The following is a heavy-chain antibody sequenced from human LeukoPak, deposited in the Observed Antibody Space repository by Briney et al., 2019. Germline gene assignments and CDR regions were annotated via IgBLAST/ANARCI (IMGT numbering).Heavy chain of an antibody. V-gene: IGHV3-23*01. J-gene: IGHJ4*02. D-gene: IGHD6-19*01. CDR1: GLTPSSCG. CDR2: ISGSGDGT. Sequence: PGGSLRLSCAASGLTPSSCGMSWVRQAPGKGLEWVSAISGSGDGTYYVDSVKGRFTISRDNSKSMLYLEMNSLRAEDTATYYCAARPTSAAVAPSDFWGQGTLVTVSS. CDR3: AARPTSAAVAPSDF.